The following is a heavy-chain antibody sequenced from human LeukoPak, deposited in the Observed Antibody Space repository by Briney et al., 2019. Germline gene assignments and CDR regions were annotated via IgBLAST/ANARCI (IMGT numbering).Heavy chain of an antibody. D-gene: IGHD2-2*01. CDR3: ARVLGYCSSTSCPAVHSSAFDI. CDR2: IYYSGST. J-gene: IGHJ3*02. V-gene: IGHV4-30-4*08. Sequence: SETLSLTCTVSGGSISSGDYYWSWIRQPPGKGLEWIGYIYYSGSTYYNPSLKSRVTISVDTSKNQFSLKLSSVTAADTAVYYCARVLGYCSSTSCPAVHSSAFDIWGQGTMVTVSS. CDR1: GGSISSGDYY.